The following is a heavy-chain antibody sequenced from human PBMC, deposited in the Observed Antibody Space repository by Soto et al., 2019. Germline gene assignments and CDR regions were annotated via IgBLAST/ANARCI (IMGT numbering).Heavy chain of an antibody. D-gene: IGHD2-21*02. CDR2: ISGSGGST. V-gene: IGHV3-23*01. CDR1: GFTFSTYA. Sequence: EVQLLESGGGLVQPGGSLRLSCAASGFTFSTYAMSWVRQAPGKGLEWVSVISGSGGSTYYADSVKGRFTISKDNSKNTLYLQMNSLRAEDTAVYYCAKDTRYEVVTAIANYWGQGTLVTVSS. J-gene: IGHJ4*02. CDR3: AKDTRYEVVTAIANY.